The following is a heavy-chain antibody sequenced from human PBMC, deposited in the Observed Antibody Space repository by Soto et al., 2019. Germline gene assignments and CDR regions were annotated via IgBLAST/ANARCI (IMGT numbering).Heavy chain of an antibody. V-gene: IGHV1-46*01. J-gene: IGHJ6*02. CDR2: INPSGGST. CDR1: VYTFTSDY. Sequence: SVKVSCKASVYTFTSDYMHWVRQAPGQGLEWMGIINPSGGSTSYAQKFQGRVTMTRDTSTSTVYMELSSLRSEDTAVYYCAREKISSSYYYYYGMDVWGQGTTVTVSS. D-gene: IGHD6-6*01. CDR3: AREKISSSYYYYYGMDV.